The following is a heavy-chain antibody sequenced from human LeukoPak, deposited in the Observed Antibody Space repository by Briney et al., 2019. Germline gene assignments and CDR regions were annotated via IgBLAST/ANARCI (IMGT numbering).Heavy chain of an antibody. CDR3: AELGITMIGGV. CDR2: ISSSGSPI. D-gene: IGHD3-10*02. Sequence: GGSLRLSCAASGFTFSSSGMNWVRHAPGKGLEWVSYISSSGSPIYYADSVKGRFTISRDNAKNSLYLRMNSLRAEDTAVYYCAELGITMIGGVWGKGTTVTISS. J-gene: IGHJ6*04. CDR1: GFTFSSSG. V-gene: IGHV3-48*01.